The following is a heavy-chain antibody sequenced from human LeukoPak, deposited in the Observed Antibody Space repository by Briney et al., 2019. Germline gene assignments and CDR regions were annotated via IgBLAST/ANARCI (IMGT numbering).Heavy chain of an antibody. Sequence: APVKVSCKASGYILSGYKMYWVRRAPGQGLEWMGWINPHSGDADYAQKFQDRVTLTTDTSISTAYMELRRLKSDDTAVYYCAREQFSGTYRNFVHWGQGTLVIVSS. CDR3: AREQFSGTYRNFVH. D-gene: IGHD1-26*01. V-gene: IGHV1-2*02. J-gene: IGHJ5*02. CDR1: GYILSGYK. CDR2: INPHSGDA.